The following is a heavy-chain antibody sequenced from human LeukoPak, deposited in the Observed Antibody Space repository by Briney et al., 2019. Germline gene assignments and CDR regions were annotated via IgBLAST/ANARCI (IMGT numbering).Heavy chain of an antibody. CDR3: AKGGQLRYYFDY. CDR1: GFTFSSYA. V-gene: IGHV3-23*01. D-gene: IGHD5-12*01. Sequence: GGSLRLSCAASGFTFSSYAMTWVRQAPGKGLEWVAAISGIGGSTYYADSAKGRFTISRDNSKNTLYLQMNSLRAEDTAVYYCAKGGQLRYYFDYWGQGTLVTVSS. CDR2: ISGIGGST. J-gene: IGHJ4*02.